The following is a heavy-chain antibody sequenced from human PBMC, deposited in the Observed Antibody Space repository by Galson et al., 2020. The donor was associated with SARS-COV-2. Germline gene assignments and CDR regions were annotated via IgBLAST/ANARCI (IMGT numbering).Heavy chain of an antibody. J-gene: IGHJ4*02. Sequence: SLKISCAASGFMFEYFDIHWVRQAPGKGLEWVSSISWNSGRIAYADSVKGRFTISRDNAETSVYLQMNSLRAEDTALYFCAKDTDLRETGYGYFDSWGQGALVTVSS. CDR1: GFMFEYFD. V-gene: IGHV3-9*01. D-gene: IGHD5-12*01. CDR2: ISWNSGRI. CDR3: AKDTDLRETGYGYFDS.